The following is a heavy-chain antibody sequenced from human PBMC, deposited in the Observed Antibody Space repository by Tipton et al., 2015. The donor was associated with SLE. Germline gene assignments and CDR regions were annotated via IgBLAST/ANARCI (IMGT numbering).Heavy chain of an antibody. J-gene: IGHJ3*02. Sequence: SLRLSCAASGFTVSSNYMSWVRQAPGKGLEWVSVIYSGGSTYYADSVKGRFTISRDNSKNTLYLQMNSLRAEDTAVYYCAKEDMVKGRAFDIWGQGTMVTVSS. CDR1: GFTVSSNY. CDR3: AKEDMVKGRAFDI. D-gene: IGHD5-18*01. CDR2: IYSGGST. V-gene: IGHV3-53*05.